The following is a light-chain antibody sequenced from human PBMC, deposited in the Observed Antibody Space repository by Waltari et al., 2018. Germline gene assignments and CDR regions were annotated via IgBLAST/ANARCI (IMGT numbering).Light chain of an antibody. J-gene: IGKJ4*01. CDR3: QQSYSTPRT. CDR2: AAS. CDR1: QSISSY. V-gene: IGKV1-39*01. Sequence: DIQMTQSPSSLSASVGDITTITCRASQSISSYLNWYQQKPGKAPKLLIYAASSLQSGVPSRFSGSGSGTDFTLTISSLQPEDFATYYCQQSYSTPRTFGGGTKVEIK.